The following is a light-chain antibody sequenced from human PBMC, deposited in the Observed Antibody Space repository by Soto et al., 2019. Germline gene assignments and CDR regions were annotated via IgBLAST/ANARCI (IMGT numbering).Light chain of an antibody. CDR3: AAWDDSLNGYV. Sequence: QSVLTQPPSASGARGQRVTISCSGGSSNIGSNTVNWYQQLPGTAPKLLIYGNNERPSGVPDRFSGSKSGTSASLAISGLQSEDEADYYCAAWDDSLNGYVFGTGTKVT. CDR1: SSNIGSNT. J-gene: IGLJ1*01. V-gene: IGLV1-44*01. CDR2: GNN.